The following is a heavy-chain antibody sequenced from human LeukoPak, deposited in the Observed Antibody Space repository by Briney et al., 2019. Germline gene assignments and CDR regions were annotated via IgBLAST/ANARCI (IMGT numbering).Heavy chain of an antibody. V-gene: IGHV4-34*01. J-gene: IGHJ4*02. Sequence: SETLSLTCAVYGGSFSGYYWSWIRQPPGKGLEWIGEINHSGSTNYNPSLKSRVTISVDTSKNQFSLKLSSVTAADTAVYYCASLIAAAGNYWGQGTLVTVSS. D-gene: IGHD6-13*01. CDR1: GGSFSGYY. CDR3: ASLIAAAGNY. CDR2: INHSGST.